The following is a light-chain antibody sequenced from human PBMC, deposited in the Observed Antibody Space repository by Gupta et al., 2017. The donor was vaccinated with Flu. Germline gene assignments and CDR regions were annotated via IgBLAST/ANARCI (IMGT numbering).Light chain of an antibody. CDR1: QSISTY. CDR2: AAS. V-gene: IGKV1-39*01. CDR3: QQSYINPRT. Sequence: PSSLSASVGDRVTITCRASQSISTYLNWYQQKPGKAPKLLIYAASSLQSGVPSRFSGSGSGTXFTLTLXSLQPEDFATYFCQQSYINPRTFGXGTKVEIK. J-gene: IGKJ1*01.